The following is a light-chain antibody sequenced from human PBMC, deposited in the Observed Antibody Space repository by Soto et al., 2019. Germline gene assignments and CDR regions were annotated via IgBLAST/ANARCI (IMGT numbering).Light chain of an antibody. CDR1: QSIVTY. V-gene: IGKV1-39*01. CDR3: QQSYSTPPWT. J-gene: IGKJ1*01. CDR2: AAS. Sequence: DIQMTQSPSSLSASVGDRVTITRRASQSIVTYLNWYLQKPGKAPKLLIYAASNLQSGVASRFSGSGSGTDFTLTISSLQPEDFATYFCQQSYSTPPWTFGQGTKVDIK.